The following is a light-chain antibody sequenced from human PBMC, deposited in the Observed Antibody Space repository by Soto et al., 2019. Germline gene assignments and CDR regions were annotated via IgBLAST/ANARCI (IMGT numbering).Light chain of an antibody. J-gene: IGKJ4*01. Sequence: DIQLTQSPSFLSAFVGDTVTITCRASQAMSTYLAWYQQKPGKVPKLLIRSASTLQSGVPRRFSGGGSGTEFTLTLSTIQPDDSGIYYCHQLNGYQLAFGGGTNVEIK. V-gene: IGKV1-9*01. CDR1: QAMSTY. CDR2: SAS. CDR3: HQLNGYQLA.